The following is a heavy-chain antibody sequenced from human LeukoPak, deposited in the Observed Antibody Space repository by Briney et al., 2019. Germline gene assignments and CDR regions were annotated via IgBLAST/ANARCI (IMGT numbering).Heavy chain of an antibody. J-gene: IGHJ4*02. V-gene: IGHV3-23*01. CDR2: ISGRGGST. Sequence: AGVSLRLSCAASGFTISSHAMSWVRQAPGKGLEWVSAISGRGGSTYYADSVKGRFTISRDNSKNTLYLQMNSLRAEDTAVYYCAKKGGIVVVPTAPYYFDYWGQGTLVTVSS. CDR3: AKKGGIVVVPTAPYYFDY. CDR1: GFTISSHA. D-gene: IGHD2-2*01.